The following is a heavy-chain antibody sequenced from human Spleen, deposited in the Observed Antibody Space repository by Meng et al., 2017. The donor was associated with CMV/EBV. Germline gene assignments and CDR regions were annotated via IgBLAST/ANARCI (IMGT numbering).Heavy chain of an antibody. D-gene: IGHD3-22*01. J-gene: IGHJ4*02. CDR1: GYTFTSYG. Sequence: ASVKVSCKASGYTFTSYGINWVRQAPGQGLEWMGWIRVYNGDTKYAQKFQDRFTMTTDTSTSTAYMELRSLRSDDTAVYYCARDGAPYYYDSSAYIVFWGQGTLVTVSS. CDR3: ARDGAPYYYDSSAYIVF. V-gene: IGHV1-18*01. CDR2: IRVYNGDT.